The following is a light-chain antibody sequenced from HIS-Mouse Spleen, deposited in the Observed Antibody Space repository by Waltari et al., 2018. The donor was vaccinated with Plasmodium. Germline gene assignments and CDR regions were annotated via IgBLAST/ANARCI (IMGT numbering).Light chain of an antibody. Sequence: DIQMTQSPSSLPASVGDRVPITCRASQSISSYLNWYQQKPGKAPKLLIYAASSLQSGVPSRFSGSGSGTDFTLTISSLQPEYFATYYCQQSYSTWTFGQGTKVEIK. V-gene: IGKV1-39*01. CDR2: AAS. CDR3: QQSYSTWT. J-gene: IGKJ1*01. CDR1: QSISSY.